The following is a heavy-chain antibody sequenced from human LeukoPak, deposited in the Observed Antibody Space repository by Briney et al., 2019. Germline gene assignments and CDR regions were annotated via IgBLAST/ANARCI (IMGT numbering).Heavy chain of an antibody. CDR1: GFTFSSFA. J-gene: IGHJ4*02. D-gene: IGHD6-19*01. V-gene: IGHV3-30*04. CDR2: ISYDGSNE. Sequence: GGSLRLSCAPSGFTFSSFAMYWVRQAPGKGLEWVAVISYDGSNEYYADSVKGRFTISRDNPKNTRYLQMNSLRAEDTAVYYCAKSYSGGWYAVDYWGQGTLVTVSS. CDR3: AKSYSGGWYAVDY.